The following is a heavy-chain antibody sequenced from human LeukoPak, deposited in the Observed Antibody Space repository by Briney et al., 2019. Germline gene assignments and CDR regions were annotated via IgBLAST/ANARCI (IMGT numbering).Heavy chain of an antibody. CDR3: ARYRRGNWFDP. V-gene: IGHV3-48*03. D-gene: IGHD3-10*01. CDR1: GFTFSSYE. Sequence: GGSLRLSCAASGFTFSSYEMNWVRQAPGKGLEWVSYISSSGSTIYYADSVKGRFTISRDNAKNSLYLQMNSLRAEDTAVYYCARYRRGNWFDPWGQGTLVTVSS. J-gene: IGHJ5*02. CDR2: ISSSGSTI.